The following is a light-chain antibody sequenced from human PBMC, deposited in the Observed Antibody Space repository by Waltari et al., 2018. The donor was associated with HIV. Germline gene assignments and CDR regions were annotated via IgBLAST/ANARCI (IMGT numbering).Light chain of an antibody. J-gene: IGKJ4*01. CDR3: QQLYRYPLS. CDR2: GAS. Sequence: EIVMTQSPATLSVSPGERATLSCRASQSVSSNLAWYQQKPGQAPRLLIYGASTRATGIPARFSGSGSGTEFTLTISSLQSEDFSTYYCQQLYRYPLSFGGGTKV. CDR1: QSVSSN. V-gene: IGKV3-15*01.